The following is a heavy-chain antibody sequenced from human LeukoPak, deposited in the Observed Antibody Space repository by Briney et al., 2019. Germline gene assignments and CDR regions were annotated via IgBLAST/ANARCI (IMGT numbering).Heavy chain of an antibody. Sequence: GGSLRLSCAASGFTFSSYSMNWVRQAPGKGLEWVSSISSSSSYIYYADSVKGRFTISRDNAKNSLYLQMNSLRAEDTAVYYCATKVAGTTHSSYWGQGTLVTVSS. CDR2: ISSSSSYI. D-gene: IGHD6-19*01. CDR1: GFTFSSYS. CDR3: ATKVAGTTHSSY. V-gene: IGHV3-21*01. J-gene: IGHJ4*02.